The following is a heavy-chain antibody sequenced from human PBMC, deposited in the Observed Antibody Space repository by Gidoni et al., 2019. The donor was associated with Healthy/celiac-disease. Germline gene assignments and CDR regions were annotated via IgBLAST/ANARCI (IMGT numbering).Heavy chain of an antibody. D-gene: IGHD6-13*01. CDR1: GFTFSDYY. V-gene: IGHV3-11*01. Sequence: QVQLVESGGGLVKPGGSLRLSCAAPGFTFSDYYMGWIRQAPGKGLEWVSDISSSGSTIYYADSVKGRFTISRDNAKNSLYLQMNSLRAEDTAVYYCAREVGLSSTKKPNYYYYMDVWGKGTTVTVSS. CDR3: AREVGLSSTKKPNYYYYMDV. CDR2: ISSSGSTI. J-gene: IGHJ6*03.